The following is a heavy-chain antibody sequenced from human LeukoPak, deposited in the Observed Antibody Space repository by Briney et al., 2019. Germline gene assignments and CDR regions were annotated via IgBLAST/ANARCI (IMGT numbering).Heavy chain of an antibody. J-gene: IGHJ4*02. D-gene: IGHD5-18*01. V-gene: IGHV4-34*01. CDR2: INHSGST. CDR1: GGSFSGYY. Sequence: SETLSLTCAVSGGSFSGYYWSWIRQPPGKGLEWIGEINHSGSTNYNPSLKSRVTISVDTSKNQFSLKLSSVTAADTAVYYCARGRGYSYGWVYWGQGTLVTVSS. CDR3: ARGRGYSYGWVY.